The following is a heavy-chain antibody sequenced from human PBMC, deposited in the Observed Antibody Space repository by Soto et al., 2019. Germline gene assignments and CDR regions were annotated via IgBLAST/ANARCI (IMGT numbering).Heavy chain of an antibody. CDR3: ASLRNYYDSSGYFHDAFDI. CDR2: IIPIFGTA. V-gene: IGHV1-69*06. J-gene: IGHJ3*02. D-gene: IGHD3-22*01. CDR1: GGTFSSYA. Sequence: SVKVTCKASGGTFSSYAISWVLQAPGQGLDWMGGIIPIFGTANYAQKFQGRVTITADKSTSTAYMELSSLRSEDTAVYYCASLRNYYDSSGYFHDAFDIWGQGTMVTVSS.